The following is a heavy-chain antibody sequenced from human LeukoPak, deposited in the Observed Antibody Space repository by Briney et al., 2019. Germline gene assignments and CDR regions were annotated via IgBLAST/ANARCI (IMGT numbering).Heavy chain of an antibody. CDR3: ARDLSDFGVKDENWFDP. D-gene: IGHD3-3*01. CDR1: GFTFNAYS. CDR2: ISRASESI. Sequence: GGSLRLSCAASGFTFNAYSMGWVRQAPGKGLEWVSIISRASESIFYADSVKGRFTISRDNAKNSLYLQMNSLRAEDTAVYYCARDLSDFGVKDENWFDPWGQGTLVTVSS. V-gene: IGHV3-21*01. J-gene: IGHJ5*02.